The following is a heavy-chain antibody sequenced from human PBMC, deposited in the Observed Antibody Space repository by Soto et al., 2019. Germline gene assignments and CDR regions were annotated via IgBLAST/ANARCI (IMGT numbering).Heavy chain of an antibody. J-gene: IGHJ6*02. V-gene: IGHV1-46*01. CDR3: ARDQYYYGLDV. CDR1: GYTFTSYY. Sequence: ASVKVSCKASGYTFTSYYMDWVRQAPGQGLEWMGTIDPSDDSTSYAQEFQGRVTMTSDTSTSTVYMELGSLRSDDSAVYYYARDQYYYGLDVWGQGTTVTVSS. CDR2: IDPSDDST.